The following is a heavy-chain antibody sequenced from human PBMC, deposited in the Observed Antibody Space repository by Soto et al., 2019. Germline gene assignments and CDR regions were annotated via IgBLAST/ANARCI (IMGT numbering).Heavy chain of an antibody. D-gene: IGHD3-10*01. Sequence: SETLSLTCTVSGGSLSSYYWSWIRQAPGKGLENLGYIYYSESTNYNPSFKSRVTISVDRSKNQFSLKLSSVTAADTAVYYCARAHGSGWGAFDIWGQGTMVTVSS. CDR2: IYYSEST. J-gene: IGHJ3*02. CDR1: GGSLSSYY. CDR3: ARAHGSGWGAFDI. V-gene: IGHV4-59*12.